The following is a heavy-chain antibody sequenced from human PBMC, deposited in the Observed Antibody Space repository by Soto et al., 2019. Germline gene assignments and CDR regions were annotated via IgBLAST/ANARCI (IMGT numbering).Heavy chain of an antibody. CDR2: IDPSDSQT. Sequence: GESLKISCKGSGYSFAGYWITWVRQKPGKGLEWMGRIDPSDSQTYYSPSFRGHVTILVTKSITTVFLQWSSLRASDTAMYYCARQIYDSDTGPNFQYYFDSWGQGTPVTVSS. CDR1: GYSFAGYW. CDR3: ARQIYDSDTGPNFQYYFDS. J-gene: IGHJ4*02. D-gene: IGHD3-22*01. V-gene: IGHV5-10-1*01.